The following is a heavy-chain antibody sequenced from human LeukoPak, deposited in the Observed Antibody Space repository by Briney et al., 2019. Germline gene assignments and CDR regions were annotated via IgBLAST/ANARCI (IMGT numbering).Heavy chain of an antibody. J-gene: IGHJ4*02. CDR1: GFTFSSYG. D-gene: IGHD3-22*01. Sequence: GGSLRLSCAASGFTFSSYGMHWVRQAPGKGPEWVAVISYDGSNKYYGDSVKGRFTISRDNSKNTLYLQMNSLRAEDTAVYYCAKDGQIVVVSHFDYWGQGTLVTVSS. CDR3: AKDGQIVVVSHFDY. V-gene: IGHV3-30*18. CDR2: ISYDGSNK.